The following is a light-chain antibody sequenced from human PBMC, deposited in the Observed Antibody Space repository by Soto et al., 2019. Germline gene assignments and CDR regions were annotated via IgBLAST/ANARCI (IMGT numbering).Light chain of an antibody. Sequence: DIVLTQNPLSLPVTLGQPASISCRSSQSLVHSDGNTYLSWLHQRPGQPPRPLIYKISNRISGVPGRFSASGAGTDFTLKISEVEAEDVGVYYCMQATQAKTFGQGTKLEIK. J-gene: IGKJ2*01. CDR2: KIS. V-gene: IGKV2-24*01. CDR3: MQATQAKT. CDR1: QSLVHSDGNTY.